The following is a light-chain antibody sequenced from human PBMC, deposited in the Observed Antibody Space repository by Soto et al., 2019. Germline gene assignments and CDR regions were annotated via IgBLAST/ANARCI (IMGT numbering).Light chain of an antibody. J-gene: IGKJ4*01. CDR2: ATS. CDR1: QGIAPY. CDR3: QKYNSAPLI. V-gene: IGKV1-27*01. Sequence: DVQMTQSPSSLSAFVGDRVTITCRASQGIAPYLAWFQQKPGKVPKLLIYATSTLQSGVPSRFSGSGSGTDFTLTITSLQPEDVATYYCQKYNSAPLIFGGGTKVEIK.